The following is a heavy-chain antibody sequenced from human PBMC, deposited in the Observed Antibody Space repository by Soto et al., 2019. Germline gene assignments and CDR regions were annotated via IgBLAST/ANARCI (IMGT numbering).Heavy chain of an antibody. CDR2: VSFHGSQR. V-gene: IGHV3-30*18. Sequence: QVQLVESGGGVVQPGRSLRLSCAASGFTLSSYGMHWVRQAPGKGLEWVAVVSFHGSQRYFADSVKGRFTISRDNSKNTLYLQMNCLRAEDTAVYYCAKQGSPGVGDIPYYFDYWGQGTLVTGSS. D-gene: IGHD1-26*01. CDR3: AKQGSPGVGDIPYYFDY. CDR1: GFTLSSYG. J-gene: IGHJ4*02.